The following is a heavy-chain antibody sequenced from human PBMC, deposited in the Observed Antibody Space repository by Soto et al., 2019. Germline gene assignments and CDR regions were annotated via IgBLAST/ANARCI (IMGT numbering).Heavy chain of an antibody. V-gene: IGHV4-61*05. CDR2: IYYSGST. J-gene: IGHJ5*02. CDR1: GGSISSSSYY. D-gene: IGHD3-9*01. CDR3: ARGGLTPRLDWFDP. Sequence: SETLSLTCTVSGGSISSSSYYWGWIRQPPGKGLEWIGYIYYSGSTNYNPSLKSRVTISVDTSKNQFSLKLSSVTAADTAVYYCARGGLTPRLDWFDPWGQGTLVTVSS.